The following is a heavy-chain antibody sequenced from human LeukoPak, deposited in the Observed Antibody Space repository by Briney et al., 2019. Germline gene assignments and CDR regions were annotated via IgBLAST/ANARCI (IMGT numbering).Heavy chain of an antibody. Sequence: GGSLRLSCAASGFTFSSYAMHWVRQAPGKGLEWVAVISYDGSNKYYADSVKGRFTISRDNSKSTLYLQMNSLRSEDTAVYYCARAALRLLDYWGQGTLVTVSS. D-gene: IGHD2-21*01. CDR2: ISYDGSNK. CDR1: GFTFSSYA. J-gene: IGHJ4*02. CDR3: ARAALRLLDY. V-gene: IGHV3-30-3*01.